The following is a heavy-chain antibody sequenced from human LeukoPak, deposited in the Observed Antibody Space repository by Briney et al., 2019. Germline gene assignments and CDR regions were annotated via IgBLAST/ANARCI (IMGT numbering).Heavy chain of an antibody. CDR1: GVTFSSSW. Sequence: PGGSLRLSCAASGVTFSSSWMSWVRQAPGKGPEWVANIRQDGSQKYYVDSVKGRFTISRDNAKNSVYLQMNSLRAEDTAVYYCAREARISIFGVVFDPWGQGTLVTVSS. V-gene: IGHV3-7*01. D-gene: IGHD3-3*01. CDR2: IRQDGSQK. CDR3: AREARISIFGVVFDP. J-gene: IGHJ5*02.